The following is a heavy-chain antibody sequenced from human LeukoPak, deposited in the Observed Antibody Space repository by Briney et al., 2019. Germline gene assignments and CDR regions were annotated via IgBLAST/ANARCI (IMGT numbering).Heavy chain of an antibody. CDR2: INSDSGAT. Sequence: ASVKVSCKSSGYTFTGYYTHWVRQAPGQGLEWTGWINSDSGATHYAQTFQGRVTMTRDTSISTAYMELSRLRSDDTAVYYCARGSSWFYFDYWGQGPLVTVSS. CDR1: GYTFTGYY. V-gene: IGHV1-2*02. CDR3: ARGSSWFYFDY. D-gene: IGHD6-13*01. J-gene: IGHJ4*02.